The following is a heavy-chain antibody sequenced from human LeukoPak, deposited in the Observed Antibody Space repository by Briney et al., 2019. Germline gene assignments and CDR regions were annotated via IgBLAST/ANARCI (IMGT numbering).Heavy chain of an antibody. CDR1: GFTFSSYG. V-gene: IGHV3-30*18. CDR2: ISYDGSNK. J-gene: IGHJ4*02. CDR3: AKSEALRFLEWLFGY. Sequence: GGSLRLSCAASGFTFSSYGMHWVRQAPGKGLEWVAVISYDGSNKYYADSVKGRFTISRDNSKNTLYLQMNSLRAEDTAVYYCAKSEALRFLEWLFGYWGQGTLVTVSS. D-gene: IGHD3-3*01.